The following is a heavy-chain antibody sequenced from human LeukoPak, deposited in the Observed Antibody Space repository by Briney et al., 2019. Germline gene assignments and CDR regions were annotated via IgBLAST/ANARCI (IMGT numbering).Heavy chain of an antibody. CDR3: ARQEVGALAGTGGYFDY. CDR1: GSNFSSYW. CDR2: INPSEAET. Sequence: GESLKISCKGSGSNFSSYWISWLRRLPGKGLEWMGRINPSEAETNYRPSFKGHVTSSADKSISTAYLQWSSLKASDTATYYCARQEVGALAGTGGYFDYWGQGTLVTVSS. J-gene: IGHJ4*02. V-gene: IGHV5-10-1*01. D-gene: IGHD6-19*01.